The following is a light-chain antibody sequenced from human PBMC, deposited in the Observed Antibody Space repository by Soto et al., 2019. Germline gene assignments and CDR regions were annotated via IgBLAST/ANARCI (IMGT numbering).Light chain of an antibody. J-gene: IGKJ2*01. CDR2: DAS. CDR3: HQYKNWPPYT. CDR1: QSVSCS. V-gene: IGKV3-15*01. Sequence: ETVMTQSPATLSVSPGETTTLSCRASQSVSCSLAWYQQKPGQAPRLLIYDASTRATGIPARFSGSGSGTEFTLTISSLQSEDFAVYYCHQYKNWPPYTFGQGTKLEIK.